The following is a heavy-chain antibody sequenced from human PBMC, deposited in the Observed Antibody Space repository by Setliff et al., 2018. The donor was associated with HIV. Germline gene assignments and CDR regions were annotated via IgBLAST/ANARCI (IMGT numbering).Heavy chain of an antibody. D-gene: IGHD6-13*01. Sequence: SETLSLTCTVSGFSISSGFYWGWIRQPPGKGLEWIGSIYHSVSIHYNPSLKSRVTISIDTSKNQFSLKLSSVTAADTAVYYCARPDRGSLYSWFDPWGQGTLVTVSS. V-gene: IGHV4-38-2*02. J-gene: IGHJ5*02. CDR2: IYHSVSI. CDR1: GFSISSGFY. CDR3: ARPDRGSLYSWFDP.